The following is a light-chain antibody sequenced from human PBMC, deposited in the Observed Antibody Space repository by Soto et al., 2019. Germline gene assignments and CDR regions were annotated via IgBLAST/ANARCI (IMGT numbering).Light chain of an antibody. J-gene: IGLJ2*01. V-gene: IGLV2-14*01. CDR2: EVT. Sequence: QSALTQPASVSGSPGQSITISCTGTSSDVGDYDYVSWYQQHPGKAPKLMIYEVTNRPSGVSNRFSGSKSGSTASLTISGLQAEDEADYYCTSYTPGGAFVVFGGGTKLTVL. CDR1: SSDVGDYDY. CDR3: TSYTPGGAFVV.